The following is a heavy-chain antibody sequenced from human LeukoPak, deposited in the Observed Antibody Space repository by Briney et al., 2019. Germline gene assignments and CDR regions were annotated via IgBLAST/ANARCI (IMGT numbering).Heavy chain of an antibody. D-gene: IGHD6-13*01. Sequence: GGSLRLSCAASGFTFSDSWMTWVRQAPGKGLEWVSSISTTSDYIHYADSLKGRVAISRDNAKNSLYLQMHSLRAEDTAVYYCARVGIYSQGFDYWGQGSLVTVSS. CDR3: ARVGIYSQGFDY. CDR1: GFTFSDSW. J-gene: IGHJ4*02. V-gene: IGHV3-21*01. CDR2: ISTTSDYI.